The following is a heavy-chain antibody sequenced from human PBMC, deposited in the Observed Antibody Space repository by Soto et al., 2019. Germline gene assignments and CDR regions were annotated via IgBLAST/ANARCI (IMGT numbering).Heavy chain of an antibody. CDR2: ISYDGSNK. D-gene: IGHD6-13*01. CDR1: GFTFSSYA. CDR3: ARDLLAAVGYYYYYGMDV. J-gene: IGHJ6*02. Sequence: QVQLVESGGGVVQPGRSLRLSCAASGFTFSSYAMHWVRQAPGKGLEWVAGISYDGSNKYYADSVKGRFTISRDNSKNTLYLQMNSMRAEETAVYYCARDLLAAVGYYYYYGMDVWGQGTTVTVSS. V-gene: IGHV3-30-3*01.